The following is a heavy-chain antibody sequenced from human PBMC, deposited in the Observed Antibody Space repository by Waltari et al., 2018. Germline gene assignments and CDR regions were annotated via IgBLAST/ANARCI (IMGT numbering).Heavy chain of an antibody. CDR3: AKGVVPAGMVPFDY. CDR1: GLTVSSYA. V-gene: IGHV3-23*01. Sequence: EVQLLESGGGLVQPGGSLRLSCAASGLTVSSYAMSGVRQAPGKGLEWVSAISGSGGSTYYADSVKGRFTISRDNSKNTLYLQMNSLRAEDTAVYYCAKGVVPAGMVPFDYWGQGTLVTVSS. J-gene: IGHJ4*02. CDR2: ISGSGGST. D-gene: IGHD2-2*01.